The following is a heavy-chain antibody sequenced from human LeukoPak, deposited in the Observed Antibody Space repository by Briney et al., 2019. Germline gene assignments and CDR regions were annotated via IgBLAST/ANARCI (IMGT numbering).Heavy chain of an antibody. CDR3: ARAEWSNWYFDL. Sequence: GGSLRLSCAASGFTFSTYWMNWVRQAPGKGLEWVANIKQDGSEKYYVDSVKGRFTLSRDSAKTSLYLQMNSLRAEDTAVYYCARAEWSNWYFDLWGRGTLVTVSS. CDR1: GFTFSTYW. CDR2: IKQDGSEK. D-gene: IGHD3-3*01. V-gene: IGHV3-7*03. J-gene: IGHJ2*01.